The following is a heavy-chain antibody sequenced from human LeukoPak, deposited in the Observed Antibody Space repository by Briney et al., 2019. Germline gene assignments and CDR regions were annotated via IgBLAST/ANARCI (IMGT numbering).Heavy chain of an antibody. Sequence: PGGSLRLSCAASGFTFSSYWMSWVRQAPGTGLEWVANIKQDGSEKYYVDSVKGRFTISRDNPKNTLYLQMNSLRDEDTAVYYCAKSSYYDASGYYREYYFDYWGQGTLVTVSS. CDR3: AKSSYYDASGYYREYYFDY. CDR2: IKQDGSEK. CDR1: GFTFSSYW. V-gene: IGHV3-7*03. D-gene: IGHD3-22*01. J-gene: IGHJ4*02.